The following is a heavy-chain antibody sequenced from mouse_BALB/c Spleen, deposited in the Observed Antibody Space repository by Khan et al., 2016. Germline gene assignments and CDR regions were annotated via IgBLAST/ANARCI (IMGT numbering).Heavy chain of an antibody. CDR2: IWSDGST. Sequence: QVQLKQSGPGLVAPSQSLSITCTISGFSLTSYGVHWVRQPPGKGLEWLVVIWSDGSTTYNSALKSRLSISKDNSKSQVFLKMNSLQTDDTAMYYCARHETGRAWFAYWGQGTLLTVSA. J-gene: IGHJ3*01. CDR3: ARHETGRAWFAY. D-gene: IGHD1-1*01. V-gene: IGHV2-6-1*01. CDR1: GFSLTSYG.